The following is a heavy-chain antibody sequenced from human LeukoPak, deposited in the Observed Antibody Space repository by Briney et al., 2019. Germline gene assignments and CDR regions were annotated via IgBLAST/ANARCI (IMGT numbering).Heavy chain of an antibody. CDR3: AGSTTVAYY. J-gene: IGHJ4*02. CDR2: IYSGGST. CDR1: GFTVCSYF. D-gene: IGHD4-23*01. V-gene: IGHV3-53*01. Sequence: PGGSLRLSCADSGFTVCSYFMNCIRQAPGKGLEWVSVIYSGGSTSSADSVKGRFTISRDNSKNTLYLQMNSLRAEDTAVYYCAGSTTVAYYWGQGTLVTVSS.